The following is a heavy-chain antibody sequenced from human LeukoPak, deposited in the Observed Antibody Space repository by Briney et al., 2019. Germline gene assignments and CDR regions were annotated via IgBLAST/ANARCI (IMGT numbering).Heavy chain of an antibody. Sequence: ASVKVSCKASGYTFTSYGISWVRQAPGQGLEWMGWINPNSGGTNYAQKFQGRVTMTRDTSISTAYMELSRLRSDDTAVYYCARDQDYVWGSYRSDAFDIWGQGTMVTVSS. J-gene: IGHJ3*02. V-gene: IGHV1-2*02. D-gene: IGHD3-16*02. CDR1: GYTFTSYG. CDR3: ARDQDYVWGSYRSDAFDI. CDR2: INPNSGGT.